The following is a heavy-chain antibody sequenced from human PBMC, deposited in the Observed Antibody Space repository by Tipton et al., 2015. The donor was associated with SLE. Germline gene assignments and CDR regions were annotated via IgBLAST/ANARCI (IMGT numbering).Heavy chain of an antibody. Sequence: TLSLTCTVSGASISSHYWSWIRQPPGKGLEWIGSIYFSGGTYYNPSLKSRVTMSIDTSKNQFSLKLTSVTAADTAVYYCASVDDTVTSHFEYWGQGTLVTVSS. J-gene: IGHJ4*02. V-gene: IGHV4-59*04. CDR3: ASVDDTVTSHFEY. D-gene: IGHD4-17*01. CDR1: GASISSHY. CDR2: IYFSGGT.